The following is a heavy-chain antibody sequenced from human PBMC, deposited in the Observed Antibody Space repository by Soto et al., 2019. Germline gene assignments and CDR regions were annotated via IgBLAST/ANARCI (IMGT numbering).Heavy chain of an antibody. CDR2: LHYNGFA. Sequence: PSETLFLTCTVSGASMNDYYGSWIRQSPGKGLEHIGYLHYNGFAEYSPSLRSRVSISMDTSKNQFSLKLSSVTAADTAIYYCARSGHIFAGVFWGQGILVTVS. D-gene: IGHD3-16*01. V-gene: IGHV4-59*01. CDR3: ARSGHIFAGVF. CDR1: GASMNDYY. J-gene: IGHJ4*02.